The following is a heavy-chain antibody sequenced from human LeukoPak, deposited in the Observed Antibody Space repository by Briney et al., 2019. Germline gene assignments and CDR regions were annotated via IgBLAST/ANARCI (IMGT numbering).Heavy chain of an antibody. D-gene: IGHD3-10*01. Sequence: PGGSLRLSCAASGFTFNNYAMTWVRQAPGKGLEWVSAISGSGGTTLYADSVKGRFTISRDNAKNSLYLQMNSLRAEDTAVYYCARDFGYFWGQGTLVTVSS. CDR1: GFTFNNYA. CDR3: ARDFGYF. V-gene: IGHV3-23*01. J-gene: IGHJ4*02. CDR2: ISGSGGTT.